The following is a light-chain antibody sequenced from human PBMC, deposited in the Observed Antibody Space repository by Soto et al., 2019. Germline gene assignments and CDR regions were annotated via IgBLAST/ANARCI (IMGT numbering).Light chain of an antibody. CDR2: AND. V-gene: IGLV1-44*01. J-gene: IGLJ1*01. Sequence: SVLTQPPSASGTPGQRVTISCSGSTSNIGSNTVNWYQQLPGTAPKLLIFANDQRPSGVPARFSGSRSGTSASLAISGLQSEDEADYYCGAWHDSLNGYVFGTGTKVNVL. CDR1: TSNIGSNT. CDR3: GAWHDSLNGYV.